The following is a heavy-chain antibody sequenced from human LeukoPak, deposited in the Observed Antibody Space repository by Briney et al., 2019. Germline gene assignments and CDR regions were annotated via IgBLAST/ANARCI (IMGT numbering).Heavy chain of an antibody. CDR3: AKDREGVTAY. D-gene: IGHD3-10*01. Sequence: PGGSLRLSCAASGFTVSTNYMTWVRQAPGKGLEWVSLIDSGGTTYYADSVKGRFTISRDNSKNTLYLQMNSLRAEDTAVYYCAKDREGVTAYWGQGTLVTVSS. J-gene: IGHJ4*02. CDR1: GFTVSTNY. V-gene: IGHV3-66*02. CDR2: IDSGGTT.